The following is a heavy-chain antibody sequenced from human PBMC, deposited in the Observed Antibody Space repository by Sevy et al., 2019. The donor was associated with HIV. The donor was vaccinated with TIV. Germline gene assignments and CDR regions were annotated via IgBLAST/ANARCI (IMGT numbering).Heavy chain of an antibody. CDR1: GFTFSDAW. D-gene: IGHD6-13*01. CDR3: ITYPRITTTGTGGFDP. CDR2: IKSKSDGGTV. J-gene: IGHJ5*02. V-gene: IGHV3-15*01. Sequence: GGYLRLSCAASGFTFSDAWMGWVRQAAGKGLECIGRIKSKSDGGTVEHAAPVKGRFTISRDDSKDTLYLQMNSLKTEDTAVYFCITYPRITTTGTGGFDPWGQGTLVTVSS.